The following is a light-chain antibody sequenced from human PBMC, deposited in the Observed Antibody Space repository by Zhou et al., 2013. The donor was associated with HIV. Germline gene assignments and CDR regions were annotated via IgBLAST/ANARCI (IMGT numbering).Light chain of an antibody. V-gene: IGKV1-5*03. Sequence: DIQMTQSPSTLYASVGDRVTISCRASQTITAWLAWYQQKPGKAPKLLVYKASTLESGVSSRFSGSGSGTEFTLTISSLQPDDFATYYCQHYKTLPFSFGQGTKLQIK. J-gene: IGKJ2*03. CDR3: QHYKTLPFS. CDR2: KAS. CDR1: QTITAW.